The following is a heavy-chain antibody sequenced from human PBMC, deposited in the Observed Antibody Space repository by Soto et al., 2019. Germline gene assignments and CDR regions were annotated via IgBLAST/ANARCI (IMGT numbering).Heavy chain of an antibody. CDR2: ISGSGGSK. CDR3: TKARVIRHYYDSSGYYYDY. CDR1: GFTVSRHA. D-gene: IGHD3-22*01. V-gene: IGHV3-23*01. Sequence: GGSLRLSCAASGFTVSRHAMSWVRQAPGKGLEWVSAISGSGGSKYYAESVKVRFTITMDNSKITLYLQMNSLRAEDTAVYCCTKARVIRHYYDSSGYYYDYWGQGTLVTVAS. J-gene: IGHJ4*02.